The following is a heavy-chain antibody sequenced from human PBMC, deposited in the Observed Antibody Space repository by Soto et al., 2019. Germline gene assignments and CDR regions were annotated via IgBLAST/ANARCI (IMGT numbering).Heavy chain of an antibody. J-gene: IGHJ4*02. V-gene: IGHV1-18*01. CDR1: GYTFTSYV. CDR3: ARDSRWSQVPRERDY. Sequence: ASVKVSCKASGYTFTSYVFSWVRQAPGQGLEWMGWISAYNGNTNYAQKLQGRVTMTTDTSTSTAYMELRSVRSDDTAVYYCARDSRWSQVPRERDYWGQGTLVTVSS. D-gene: IGHD1-1*01. CDR2: ISAYNGNT.